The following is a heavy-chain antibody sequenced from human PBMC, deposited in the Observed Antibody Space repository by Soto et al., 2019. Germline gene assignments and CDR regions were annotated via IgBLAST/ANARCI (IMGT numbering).Heavy chain of an antibody. CDR1: GFSLSTSGVG. V-gene: IGHV2-5*02. CDR3: AHTGPYHDFWSGYFAGDYYYMDV. Sequence: SGPTLVNPTQTLTLTCTFSGFSLSTSGVGVGWIRQPPGKALEWLALIYWDDDKRYSPSLKSRLTITKDTSKNQVVLTMTNMDPVDTATYYCAHTGPYHDFWSGYFAGDYYYMDVWGKGTTVTVSS. CDR2: IYWDDDK. J-gene: IGHJ6*03. D-gene: IGHD3-3*01.